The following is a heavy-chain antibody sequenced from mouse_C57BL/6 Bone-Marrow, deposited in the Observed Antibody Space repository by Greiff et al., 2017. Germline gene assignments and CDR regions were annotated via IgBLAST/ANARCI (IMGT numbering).Heavy chain of an antibody. CDR3: ARWVWYLYAMDY. Sequence: QVQLQQSGAELVRPGTSVTMSCKASGYTFTNYWIGWAKRRPGHGIVGIGDIYPGGGYNNYNEKFKGQATLTSDKSSSTAYMQFSSLTSEDSAIYYCARWVWYLYAMDYWGQGTSVTVSS. J-gene: IGHJ4*01. V-gene: IGHV1-63*01. D-gene: IGHD2-10*02. CDR2: IYPGGGYN. CDR1: GYTFTNYW.